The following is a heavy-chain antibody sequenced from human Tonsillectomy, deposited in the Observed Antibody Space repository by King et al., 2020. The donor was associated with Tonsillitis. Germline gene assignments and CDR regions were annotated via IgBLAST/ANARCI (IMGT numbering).Heavy chain of an antibody. CDR1: GGSFSGYY. V-gene: IGHV4-34*01. J-gene: IGHJ4*02. CDR2: INHSGRT. Sequence: QVQLQQWGAGLLKPSETLSRTCAVYGGSFSGYYWSWIRQPPGKGLEWIGEINHSGRTNYNPSLKSRVTMSVDTSKNQFSLKLTSVTAADTAVYYCVSVSWKWFGKLYTPYYIDYWGQGTLVTVSS. CDR3: VSVSWKWFGKLYTPYYIDY. D-gene: IGHD3-10*01.